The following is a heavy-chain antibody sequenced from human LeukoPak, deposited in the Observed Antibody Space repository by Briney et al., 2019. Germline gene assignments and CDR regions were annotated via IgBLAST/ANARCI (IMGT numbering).Heavy chain of an antibody. CDR1: GGSFSGYY. V-gene: IGHV4-34*01. J-gene: IGHJ5*02. Sequence: SETLSLTCAVYGGSFSGYYWSWIRQPPGKGLEWIGEINHSGSTNYNPSLKSRVTISVDKSKNQFSLKLSSVTAADTAVYYCARRPIAAAGKGFDPWGQGTLVTVSS. CDR3: ARRPIAAAGKGFDP. D-gene: IGHD6-13*01. CDR2: INHSGST.